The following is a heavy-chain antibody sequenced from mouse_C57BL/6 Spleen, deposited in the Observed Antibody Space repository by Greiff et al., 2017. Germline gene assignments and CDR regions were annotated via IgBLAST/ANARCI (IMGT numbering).Heavy chain of an antibody. CDR2: IYPFGSET. CDR3: ARDRDGYYSFDD. Sequence: QAQLQQPGAELVRPGPSVKLSCKASGYTFTSYWMDWVKQRPGQGLEWIGNIYPFGSETHYNQKFKDKATLTVDKSSSTAYMQLSSLTSEDSAVYYCARDRDGYYSFDDWGQGTTLTVSA. CDR1: GYTFTSYW. V-gene: IGHV1-61*01. D-gene: IGHD2-3*01. J-gene: IGHJ2*01.